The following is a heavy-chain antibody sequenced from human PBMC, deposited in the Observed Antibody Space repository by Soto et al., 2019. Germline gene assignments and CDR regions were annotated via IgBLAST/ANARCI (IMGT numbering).Heavy chain of an antibody. CDR3: ATSWGPAPYYYHYAIDA. Sequence: GESLKISCKGSGYSFTSYWIGWVRQMPGKGLEWMGIIYPGDSDTRYSPSFQGQVTISADKSISTAYLQWSSLKASDTAMYYWATSWGPAPYYYHYAIDAWGQGPTVPIS. D-gene: IGHD3-16*01. J-gene: IGHJ6*02. CDR2: IYPGDSDT. CDR1: GYSFTSYW. V-gene: IGHV5-51*01.